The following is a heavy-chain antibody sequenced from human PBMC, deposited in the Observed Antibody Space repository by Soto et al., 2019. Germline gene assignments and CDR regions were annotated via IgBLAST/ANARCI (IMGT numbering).Heavy chain of an antibody. CDR2: IWYDGSNK. D-gene: IGHD2-21*02. CDR3: ARDSICGGDCKYFDY. V-gene: IGHV3-33*01. Sequence: GSLRLSCAASGFTFSSYGMHWVRQAPGKGLEWVAVIWYDGSNKYYADSVKGRFTISRDNSKNTLYLQMNSLRAEDTAVYYCARDSICGGDCKYFDYWGQGTLVTVFS. J-gene: IGHJ4*02. CDR1: GFTFSSYG.